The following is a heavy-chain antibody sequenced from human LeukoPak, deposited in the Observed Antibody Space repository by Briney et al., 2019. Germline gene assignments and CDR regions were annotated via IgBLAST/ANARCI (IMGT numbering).Heavy chain of an antibody. CDR1: GFTFSSYG. J-gene: IGHJ3*02. Sequence: PGGSLRLSCAASGFTFSSYGMHWVRQAPGKGLEWVAFIRYDESNKYYADSVKGRFTIFRDNSKNTLYLQMNSLRAEDTAVYYCARSRGNAFDIWGQGTMVTVSS. V-gene: IGHV3-30*02. CDR3: ARSRGNAFDI. CDR2: IRYDESNK. D-gene: IGHD3-10*01.